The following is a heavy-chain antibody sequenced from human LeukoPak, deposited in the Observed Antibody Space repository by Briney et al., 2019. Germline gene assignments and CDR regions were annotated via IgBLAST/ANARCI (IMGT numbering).Heavy chain of an antibody. V-gene: IGHV4-59*01. CDR3: ARNRLRLDY. CDR2: IYYSGST. J-gene: IGHJ4*02. CDR1: GGFISSYY. D-gene: IGHD4-17*01. Sequence: SETLSLTCTVSGGFISSYYWSWIRQPPGKGLEWIGYIYYSGSTNYNPSLKSRVTISVDTSKNQFSLQLSSVTAADTAVYYCARNRLRLDYWGQGTLVTVSS.